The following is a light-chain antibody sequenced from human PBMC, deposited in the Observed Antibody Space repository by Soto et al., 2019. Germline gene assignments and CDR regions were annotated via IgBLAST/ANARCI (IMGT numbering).Light chain of an antibody. Sequence: DIHLTHXPXCLXRXXXGIFAXXXRASQVISTSLAWYQVKPGKAPKLLIYAASTLESGVPSRFSGSGSGTEFTLTISSLQPDDFATYYCQQYNSYSGFTFGPGTKVDIK. V-gene: IGKV1-9*01. J-gene: IGKJ3*01. CDR2: AAS. CDR1: QVISTS. CDR3: QQYNSYSGFT.